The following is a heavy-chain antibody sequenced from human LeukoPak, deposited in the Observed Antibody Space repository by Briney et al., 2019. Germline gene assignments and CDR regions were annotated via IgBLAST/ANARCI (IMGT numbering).Heavy chain of an antibody. CDR3: ASGDYHDSSGYSYFDT. D-gene: IGHD3-22*01. CDR1: GFIFSSYE. Sequence: GGSLRLSCAASGFIFSSYETNWVRQAPGKGLEWVSYISSGGSIIYYADSVKGRFTISRDNSKSTLYLQVNSLRAEDTAVYYCASGDYHDSSGYSYFDTWGQGTLVTVSS. J-gene: IGHJ4*02. CDR2: ISSGGSII. V-gene: IGHV3-48*03.